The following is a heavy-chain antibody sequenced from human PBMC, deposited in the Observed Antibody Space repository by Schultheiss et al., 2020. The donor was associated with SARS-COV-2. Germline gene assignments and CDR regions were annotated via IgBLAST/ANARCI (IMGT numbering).Heavy chain of an antibody. CDR2: ISYDGSNK. D-gene: IGHD4-11*01. J-gene: IGHJ4*02. CDR1: GFTFSSYA. CDR3: ARDSRQSGAPPVIFDY. Sequence: GGSLRLSCAASGFTFSSYAMHWVRQAPGKGLEWVAVISYDGSNKYYADSVKGRFTISRDNSKNTLYLQMNSLRAEDTAVYYCARDSRQSGAPPVIFDYWGQGTLVTVSS. V-gene: IGHV3-30*04.